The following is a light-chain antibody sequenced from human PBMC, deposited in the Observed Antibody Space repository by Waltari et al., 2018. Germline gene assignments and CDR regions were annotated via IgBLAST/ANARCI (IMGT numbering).Light chain of an antibody. CDR2: GAS. Sequence: IVLTQSPGTLSLSPGDRASLSCKASKRLGKNYVAWYQHKPGQAPRLVIYGASSRATGIPDRFSGSGSGTDFTLTISRLEPEDFAVYYCQQYASSVLYTFGQGTKLEIK. CDR3: QQYASSVLYT. CDR1: KRLGKNY. J-gene: IGKJ2*01. V-gene: IGKV3-20*01.